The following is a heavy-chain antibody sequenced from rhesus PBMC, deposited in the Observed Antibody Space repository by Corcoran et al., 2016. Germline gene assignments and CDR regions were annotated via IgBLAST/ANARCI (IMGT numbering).Heavy chain of an antibody. Sequence: QVQLQESGPGLVKPSETLSLTCAVSGGSISSGYYYWSWIRQPPGKGLEWSGDIYGSSGSTNYNPSLKNRVTISKDTSKNQFSLTLSSVTAADTAVYYCARDGGYSGSVGYWGQGVLVTVSS. CDR3: ARDGGYSGSVGY. V-gene: IGHV4S12*01. CDR2: IYGSSGST. D-gene: IGHD6-25*01. J-gene: IGHJ4*01. CDR1: GGSISSGYYY.